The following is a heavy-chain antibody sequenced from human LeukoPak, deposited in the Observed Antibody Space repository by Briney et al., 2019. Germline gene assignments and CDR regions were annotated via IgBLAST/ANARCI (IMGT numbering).Heavy chain of an antibody. CDR3: ARKSSHFDSSGYFDY. Sequence: PGGSLRLSCAASGFTFSSYAMSWARQAPGKGLEWVSAVSDSGSSTYYADSVKGRFTISRDNSKNTLSLQMNSLRVEDTAVYYCARKSSHFDSSGYFDYWGQGTLLTVSS. V-gene: IGHV3-23*01. D-gene: IGHD3-22*01. CDR1: GFTFSSYA. J-gene: IGHJ4*02. CDR2: VSDSGSST.